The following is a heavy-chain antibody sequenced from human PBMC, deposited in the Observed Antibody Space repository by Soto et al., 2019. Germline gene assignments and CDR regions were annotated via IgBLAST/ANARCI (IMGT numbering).Heavy chain of an antibody. J-gene: IGHJ4*02. Sequence: ASVKVSCKASGGTFSSYAISWVRQAPGQGLEWMGGIIPIFGTANYAQKFQGRVTITADESTSTAYMELRSLRSDDTAVYYCARVRLGIADYWGQGTLVTVSS. CDR3: ARVRLGIADY. D-gene: IGHD6-13*01. CDR1: GGTFSSYA. CDR2: IIPIFGTA. V-gene: IGHV1-69*13.